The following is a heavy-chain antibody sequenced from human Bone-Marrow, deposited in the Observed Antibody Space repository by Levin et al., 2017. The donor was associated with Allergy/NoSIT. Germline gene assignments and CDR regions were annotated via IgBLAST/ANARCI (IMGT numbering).Heavy chain of an antibody. J-gene: IGHJ6*02. CDR2: ISRRSSYI. CDR1: TFLFSDYT. V-gene: IGHV3-21*06. Sequence: AGGSLRLSCAASTFLFSDYTMNWVRQAPGKGLEWVASISRRSSYIYYADSVKGRFTISRDNAKNSVSLQMNSLRAEDTAIYYCARGLKILTTGSLYHNAMDAWGQGTTVSVSS. D-gene: IGHD3-9*01. CDR3: ARGLKILTTGSLYHNAMDA.